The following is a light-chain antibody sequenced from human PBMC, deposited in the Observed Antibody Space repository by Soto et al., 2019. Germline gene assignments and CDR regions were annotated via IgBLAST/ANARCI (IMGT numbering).Light chain of an antibody. CDR2: DAS. CDR3: QQRSNWNT. J-gene: IGKJ2*01. Sequence: EIVLTQSPATLSLSPGERATLSCRASQSVSSYLAWYQQKPGQAPRLLIYDASNRATGIPARFSGSGSGTDFTLTISSLEPDDVAVYYCQQRSNWNTFGQGTKLEIK. V-gene: IGKV3-11*01. CDR1: QSVSSY.